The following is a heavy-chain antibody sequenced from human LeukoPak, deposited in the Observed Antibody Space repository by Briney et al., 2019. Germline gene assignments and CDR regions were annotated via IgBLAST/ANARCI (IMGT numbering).Heavy chain of an antibody. CDR1: GYTFPGYY. CDR3: ASRGSSSSWAYYYGMDV. D-gene: IGHD6-13*01. V-gene: IGHV1-2*02. CDR2: INPNSGGT. Sequence: ASVKVSCKASGYTFPGYYMHWVRQAPGQGLEWMGWINPNSGGTNYAQKFQGRVTMTRDTSISTAYMELRRLRSDDTAVYYCASRGSSSSWAYYYGMDVWGQGTTVTVSS. J-gene: IGHJ6*02.